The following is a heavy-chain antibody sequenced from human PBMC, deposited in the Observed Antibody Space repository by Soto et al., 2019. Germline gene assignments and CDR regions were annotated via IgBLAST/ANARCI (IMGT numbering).Heavy chain of an antibody. D-gene: IGHD5-18*01. CDR1: CGSVSSGDYY. V-gene: IGHV4-61*08. Sequence: PSETLSLTCTVSCGSVSSGDYYWSWIRQPPGKGLEWIGYIYYSGNTNYNPSLKSRVIISVDTSKNLFSPKLTSVTAADTAVYYCARIPVDTSMIYWLDPWGQGTLVTVSS. CDR2: IYYSGNT. CDR3: ARIPVDTSMIYWLDP. J-gene: IGHJ5*02.